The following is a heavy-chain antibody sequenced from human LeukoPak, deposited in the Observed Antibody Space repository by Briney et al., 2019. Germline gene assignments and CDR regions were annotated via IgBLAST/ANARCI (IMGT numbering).Heavy chain of an antibody. V-gene: IGHV3-7*01. CDR1: GFTFPNAY. CDR2: IKQDGSEK. J-gene: IGHJ6*03. Sequence: PGGSLRLSCAASGFTFPNAYMTWVRQAPGKGLEWVANIKQDGSEKYYVDSVKGRFTISRDNAKNSLYLQMNSLRAEDTAVYYCARAGDPVVAATPFYYYYMDVWSKGTTVTISS. D-gene: IGHD2-15*01. CDR3: ARAGDPVVAATPFYYYYMDV.